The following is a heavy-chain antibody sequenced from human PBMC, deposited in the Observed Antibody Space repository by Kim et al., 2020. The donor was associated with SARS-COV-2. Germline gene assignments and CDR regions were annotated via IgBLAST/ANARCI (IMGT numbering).Heavy chain of an antibody. CDR2: ISGSGGST. D-gene: IGHD6-13*01. Sequence: GGSLRLSCAASGFTFSSYAMSWVRQAPGKGLELVSAISGSGGSTYYADSVKGRFTISRDNSKNTLYLQMNSLRAEDTAVYYCANFGSSWYGSFDYWGQGTLVTVSS. CDR1: GFTFSSYA. V-gene: IGHV3-23*01. CDR3: ANFGSSWYGSFDY. J-gene: IGHJ4*02.